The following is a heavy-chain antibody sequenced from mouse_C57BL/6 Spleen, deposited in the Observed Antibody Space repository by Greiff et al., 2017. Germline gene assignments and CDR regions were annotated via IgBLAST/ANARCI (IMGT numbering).Heavy chain of an antibody. Sequence: VKVVESGAELARPGASVKMSCKASGYTFTSYTMHWVKQRPGQGLEWIGYINPSSGYTKYNQKFKDKATLTADKSSSTAYMQLSSLTSEDSAVYYCARWLLPDYWGQGTTLTVSS. J-gene: IGHJ2*01. V-gene: IGHV1-4*01. CDR2: INPSSGYT. CDR1: GYTFTSYT. D-gene: IGHD2-3*01. CDR3: ARWLLPDY.